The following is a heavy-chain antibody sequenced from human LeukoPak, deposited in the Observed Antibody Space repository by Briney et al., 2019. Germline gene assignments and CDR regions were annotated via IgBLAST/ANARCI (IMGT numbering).Heavy chain of an antibody. CDR1: GGSISSYY. D-gene: IGHD1-14*01. J-gene: IGHJ2*01. V-gene: IGHV4-59*08. CDR3: ARRGLTDWYFDL. CDR2: IYYSGST. Sequence: SETLSLTCSVSGGSISSYYWSWIRQPPGKGLEWIGYIYYSGSTNYNPPLKSRVTISVDTSKNQFSLKLSSVTAADTAVYYCARRGLTDWYFDLWGRGTLVTVSS.